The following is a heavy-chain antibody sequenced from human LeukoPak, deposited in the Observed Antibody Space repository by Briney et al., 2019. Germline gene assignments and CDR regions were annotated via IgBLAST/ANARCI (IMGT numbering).Heavy chain of an antibody. CDR1: GDSVNSANYF. Sequence: SETLSLTCTVSGDSVNSANYFWSWIRQPPGKGLEWIGYIYYSGSTNYNPSLKSRVIISMDTSKNQFSLKLSSVTAADTAVYYCAREGITEPYWGQGTLVTVSS. CDR3: AREGITEPY. D-gene: IGHD1-14*01. CDR2: IYYSGST. J-gene: IGHJ4*02. V-gene: IGHV4-61*01.